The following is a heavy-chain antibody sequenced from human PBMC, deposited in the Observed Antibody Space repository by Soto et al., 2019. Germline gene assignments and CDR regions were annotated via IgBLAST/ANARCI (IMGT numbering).Heavy chain of an antibody. CDR3: ARPADYGDYEYNFDY. V-gene: IGHV3-33*01. Sequence: QVQLVESGGGVVQPGRSLRLSCAASGFTFSSYGMHWVRQAPGKGLEWVAVIWYDGSNKYYADSEKGRFTISRDNSKNRRYRQMNSLRAEDRAVYYCARPADYGDYEYNFDYWGQGALVTVSS. CDR1: GFTFSSYG. CDR2: IWYDGSNK. D-gene: IGHD4-17*01. J-gene: IGHJ4*02.